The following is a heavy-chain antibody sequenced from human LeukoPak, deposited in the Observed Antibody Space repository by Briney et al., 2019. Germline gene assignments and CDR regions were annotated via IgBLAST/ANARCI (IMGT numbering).Heavy chain of an antibody. D-gene: IGHD6-19*01. CDR1: GFTFSSYA. CDR2: ISGSGGST. J-gene: IGHJ5*02. CDR3: AKDQQWLATYNWFDP. Sequence: GGSLRLSCAASGFTFSSYAMSWVRQAPGKGLEWVSAISGSGGSTYYADSVKGRFTISRDNSKDTLYLQMNSLRAEDTAVYYCAKDQQWLATYNWFDPWGQGTLVTVSS. V-gene: IGHV3-23*01.